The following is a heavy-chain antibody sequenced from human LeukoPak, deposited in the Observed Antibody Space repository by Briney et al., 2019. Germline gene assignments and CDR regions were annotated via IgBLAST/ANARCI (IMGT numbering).Heavy chain of an antibody. Sequence: PGGSLRLSCAASEFTFSSYWMHWVRQAPGKGLVWVSRIKSDGSSPDYADSVQGRFTISRDNAKNALYLQMNSLRDEDTAVYYCGRALYRESPVGIDHWGQGTLVTVSS. CDR3: GRALYRESPVGIDH. J-gene: IGHJ4*02. CDR1: EFTFSSYW. V-gene: IGHV3-74*01. D-gene: IGHD1-26*01. CDR2: IKSDGSSP.